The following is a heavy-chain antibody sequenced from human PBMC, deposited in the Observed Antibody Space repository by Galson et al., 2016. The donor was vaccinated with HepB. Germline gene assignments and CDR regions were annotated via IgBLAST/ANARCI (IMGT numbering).Heavy chain of an antibody. V-gene: IGHV1-69*13. CDR1: GGTFSSFA. J-gene: IGHJ6*02. Sequence: SVKVSCKASGGTFSSFATSWVRQAPGQGLEWMGGMIPLYGTPSYAQEFQGRLPIIADESTSTTYMELSNLRSEDTAVYFCAREEKLRYFDWLLFPGSYYYGMDVWGQGITVTVSS. CDR2: MIPLYGTP. D-gene: IGHD3-9*01. CDR3: AREEKLRYFDWLLFPGSYYYGMDV.